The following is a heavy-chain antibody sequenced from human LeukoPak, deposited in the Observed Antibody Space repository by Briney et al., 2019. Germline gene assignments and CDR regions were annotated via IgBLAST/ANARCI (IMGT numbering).Heavy chain of an antibody. CDR1: GGSFSGYY. Sequence: SETLSLTCAVYGGSFSGYYWSWIRQPPEKGLEWIGEINHSGSTNYNPSLKSRVTISVDTSKNQFSLKLSSVTAADTAVYYCARSRGSGWYRGWYFDYWGQGTLVTVSS. V-gene: IGHV4-34*01. D-gene: IGHD6-19*01. CDR3: ARSRGSGWYRGWYFDY. J-gene: IGHJ4*02. CDR2: INHSGST.